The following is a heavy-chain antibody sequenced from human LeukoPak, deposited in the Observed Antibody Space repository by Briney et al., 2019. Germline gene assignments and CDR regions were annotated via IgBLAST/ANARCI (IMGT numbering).Heavy chain of an antibody. CDR3: ARGSGWYFT. J-gene: IGHJ4*02. V-gene: IGHV4-59*01. D-gene: IGHD6-19*01. Sequence: SETLSLTCTVSGGSISTYYWSWIRQPPGKGLEWIGYIYYSGSTNYNPSLKSRVTISVDTSKNQFSLKLSSVTAADTAVYYCARGSGWYFTWGQGTLVTVSS. CDR2: IYYSGST. CDR1: GGSISTYY.